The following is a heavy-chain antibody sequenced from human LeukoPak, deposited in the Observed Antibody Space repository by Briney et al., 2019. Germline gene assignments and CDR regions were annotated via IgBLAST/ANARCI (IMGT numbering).Heavy chain of an antibody. CDR1: GYTFTSYD. Sequence: ASVKVSCKASGYTFTSYDINWVRQATGQGLEWMGWMNPHSGNTGYAQKFQGRVTMTRNTSISTAYTELSSLKSEDTAVYYCARGVFGIVAGGTRFDPWGQGTLVTVSS. CDR3: ARGVFGIVAGGTRFDP. D-gene: IGHD6-13*01. J-gene: IGHJ5*02. V-gene: IGHV1-8*01. CDR2: MNPHSGNT.